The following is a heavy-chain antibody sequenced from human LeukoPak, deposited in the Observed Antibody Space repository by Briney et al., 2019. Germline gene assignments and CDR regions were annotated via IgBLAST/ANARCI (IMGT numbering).Heavy chain of an antibody. D-gene: IGHD4-23*01. CDR3: AKDQGGKGYYYGMDV. Sequence: PGGSLRLSCAASGFTFSSYSMNWVRQAPGKGLEWVSSISSSSSYIYYADSVKGRFTISRDNAKNSLYLQMNSLRAEDTAVYYCAKDQGGKGYYYGMDVWGQGTTVTVSS. CDR1: GFTFSSYS. CDR2: ISSSSSYI. J-gene: IGHJ6*02. V-gene: IGHV3-21*01.